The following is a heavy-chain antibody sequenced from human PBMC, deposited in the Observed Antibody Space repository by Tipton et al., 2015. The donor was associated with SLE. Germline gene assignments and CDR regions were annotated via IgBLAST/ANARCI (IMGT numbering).Heavy chain of an antibody. CDR2: IYYSGST. J-gene: IGHJ4*02. V-gene: IGHV4-59*11. CDR3: ARGRQQDY. Sequence: TLSLTCTVSGGSMSSHYWSWIRQPPGKGLEWIGYIYYSGSTNYNPSLKSRVTISVDTSKNQFSLKLSSVTAADTAVYYCARGRQQDYWGQGTLVTVSS. CDR1: GGSMSSHY. D-gene: IGHD6-13*01.